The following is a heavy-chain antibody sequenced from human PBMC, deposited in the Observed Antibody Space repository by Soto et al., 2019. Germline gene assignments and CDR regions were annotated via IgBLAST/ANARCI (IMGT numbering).Heavy chain of an antibody. Sequence: PSDTLSPTCAVFGGYFRGYYWSRIRQPPGKGPVWIGEIKHSGCTNYNPSLKSRVTISVDTSKNQFSLKLSSVTAADTAVYYCARGEPNDYGEYELGLGWFDPWGQGALVTVSS. D-gene: IGHD4-17*01. CDR2: IKHSGCT. CDR3: ARGEPNDYGEYELGLGWFDP. J-gene: IGHJ5*02. V-gene: IGHV4-34*01. CDR1: GGYFRGYY.